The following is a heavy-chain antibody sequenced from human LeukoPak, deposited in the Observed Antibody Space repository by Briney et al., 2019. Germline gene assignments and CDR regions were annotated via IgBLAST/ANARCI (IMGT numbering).Heavy chain of an antibody. D-gene: IGHD5-12*01. CDR3: ARDPPGYSGYQPMDV. V-gene: IGHV3-21*01. J-gene: IGHJ6*03. CDR1: GFTFSSDS. Sequence: GGSLRLSCAASGFTFSSDSMNWVRQAPGKGLEWVSSISSSSSYIYYADSVKGRFTISRDNAKNSLYLQMNSLRAEDTAVYYCARDPPGYSGYQPMDVWGKGTTVTVSS. CDR2: ISSSSSYI.